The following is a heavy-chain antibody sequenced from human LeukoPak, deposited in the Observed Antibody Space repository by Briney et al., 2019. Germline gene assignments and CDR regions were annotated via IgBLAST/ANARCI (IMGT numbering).Heavy chain of an antibody. CDR3: AREVVSSPSYFDS. CDR1: GFTVSSSY. J-gene: IGHJ4*02. Sequence: GGSLRLSCAASGFTVSSSYMYWVRQAPGKGLEWVSFSYRGDSTYYAESVRGRFTISRDNSKNTLYLLMNSLIPEDTAVYYCAREVVSSPSYFDSWGQGTLVTVSS. D-gene: IGHD2-15*01. CDR2: SYRGDST. V-gene: IGHV3-53*01.